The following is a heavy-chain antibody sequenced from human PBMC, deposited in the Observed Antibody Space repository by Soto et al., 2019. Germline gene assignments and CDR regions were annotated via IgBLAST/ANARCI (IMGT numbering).Heavy chain of an antibody. Sequence: QVQLVQSGAEVKKPGASVKVSCKASGYTFTSYGISWVRQAPGQGLEWMGWISAYNGNTNYAQKLQGRVTMTTDTSTSTAYMELRSLRSDDTAVYYCARGITYDDFWSSQYYFEYWGQGTLVTVSS. CDR1: GYTFTSYG. D-gene: IGHD3-3*01. CDR3: ARGITYDDFWSSQYYFEY. CDR2: ISAYNGNT. J-gene: IGHJ4*02. V-gene: IGHV1-18*01.